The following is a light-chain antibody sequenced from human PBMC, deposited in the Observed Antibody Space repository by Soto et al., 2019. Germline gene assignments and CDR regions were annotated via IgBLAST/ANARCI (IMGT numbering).Light chain of an antibody. Sequence: AIQMTQSPSSLSASLGDRVTITCRASQAIRNDLGWYQQYPGKAPRLLIYAASRLQGGVPSRFSGSGFGTVFTLTITNLQPEDFGTYYCLQDNEYPWTFGQGTKVDIK. V-gene: IGKV1-6*02. J-gene: IGKJ1*01. CDR3: LQDNEYPWT. CDR1: QAIRND. CDR2: AAS.